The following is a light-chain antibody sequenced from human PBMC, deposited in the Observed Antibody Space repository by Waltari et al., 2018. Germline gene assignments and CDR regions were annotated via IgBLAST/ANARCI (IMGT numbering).Light chain of an antibody. V-gene: IGKV3-15*01. Sequence: ETVMMQSPTTLSVSPGEGVTLSCSASHSVGTNLAWHQHKPGQAPRLLIYGASTRAAGIPVRFSGSGSGTEFTLTISGLQSEDFAVYSCHQYNNWPPFTFGPGTKVDI. CDR1: HSVGTN. CDR3: HQYNNWPPFT. CDR2: GAS. J-gene: IGKJ3*01.